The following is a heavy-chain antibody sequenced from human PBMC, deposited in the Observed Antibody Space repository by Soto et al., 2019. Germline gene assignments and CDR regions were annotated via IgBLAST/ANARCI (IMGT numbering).Heavy chain of an antibody. CDR2: MHHSGTA. D-gene: IGHD3-3*01. CDR3: ARYYDFWTGLDY. V-gene: IGHV4-59*08. CDR1: GASVTSDY. J-gene: IGHJ4*02. Sequence: SETLSLTCSVSGASVTSDYWSWIRQPPEKGLEWIGYMHHSGTANYNPSLKSRVTISVDTSKNQFSLRLNSVTAADTAVYYCARYYDFWTGLDYWGQGTLVTVSS.